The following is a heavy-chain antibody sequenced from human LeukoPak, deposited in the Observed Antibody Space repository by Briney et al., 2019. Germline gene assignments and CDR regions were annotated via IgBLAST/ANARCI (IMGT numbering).Heavy chain of an antibody. CDR2: ISWNGATF. D-gene: IGHD6-13*01. CDR3: AKRSAAGTVGYFDY. J-gene: IGHJ4*02. CDR1: GFTLSRYI. V-gene: IGHV3-9*01. Sequence: GGSLRLSCIASGFTLSRYIMNWVRQAPGKGLEWVSGISWNGATFYYADSVKGRFTISRDNTKNSLYLQMNSLRAEDTALYYCAKRSAAGTVGYFDYWGQGSLVTVSS.